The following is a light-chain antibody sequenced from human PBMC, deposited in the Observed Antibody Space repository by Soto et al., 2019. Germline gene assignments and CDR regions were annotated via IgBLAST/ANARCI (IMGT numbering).Light chain of an antibody. J-gene: IGLJ2*01. Sequence: QSVLTQPPSVSGAPGQRVTISFTGISSNIGAGYDVHWYQQLPGTAPKLLIYGNSNRHSGLPDRFSGSKSGTSASLAITGLQAEDEADYYYQSYDSSLSGYVVFGGGTKLTVL. CDR3: QSYDSSLSGYVV. CDR1: SSNIGAGYD. CDR2: GNS. V-gene: IGLV1-40*01.